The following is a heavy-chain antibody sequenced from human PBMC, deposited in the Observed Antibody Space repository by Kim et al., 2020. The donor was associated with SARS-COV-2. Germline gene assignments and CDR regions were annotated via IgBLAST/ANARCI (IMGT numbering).Heavy chain of an antibody. CDR2: TYSGGET. CDR3: AGQSSARYYCGMDV. Sequence: GGSLRLSCAASGFIVTNNCVMWVRQAPGKGLERISITYSGGETFYSASAKGRFTASRDDSRNTLLLQLVSLRVEDTAAYHCAGQSSARYYCGMDVGGQGT. V-gene: IGHV3-53*01. D-gene: IGHD6-19*01. CDR1: GFIVTNNC. J-gene: IGHJ6*02.